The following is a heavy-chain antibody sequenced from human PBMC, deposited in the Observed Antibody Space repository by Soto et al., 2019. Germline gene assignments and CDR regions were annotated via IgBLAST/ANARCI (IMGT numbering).Heavy chain of an antibody. CDR1: GFTFSSYW. V-gene: IGHV3-7*03. Sequence: GGSLRLSCAASGFTFSSYWMSWVRQAPGKGLEWVANIKQDGSEKYYVDSVKGRFTISRDNAKNSLYLQMNSLRAEDTAVYYCARETPPNIVVVTAFDYWGQGTLVTVSS. J-gene: IGHJ4*02. D-gene: IGHD2-21*02. CDR3: ARETPPNIVVVTAFDY. CDR2: IKQDGSEK.